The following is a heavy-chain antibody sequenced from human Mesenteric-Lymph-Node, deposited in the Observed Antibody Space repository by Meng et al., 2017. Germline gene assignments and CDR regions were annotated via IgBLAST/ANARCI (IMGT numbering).Heavy chain of an antibody. D-gene: IGHD6-19*01. CDR2: IYHSGST. CDR3: ASFPPPGKQWLVTNY. V-gene: IGHV4-4*02. J-gene: IGHJ4*02. CDR1: GGSISSSNW. Sequence: GRLPGAGPGLVKPSGTLSLTCAVSGGSISSSNWWSWVRQPPGKGLEWIGEIYHSGSTNYNPSLKSRVTISVDKSKNQFSLKLSSVTAADTAVYYCASFPPPGKQWLVTNYWGQGTLVTVSS.